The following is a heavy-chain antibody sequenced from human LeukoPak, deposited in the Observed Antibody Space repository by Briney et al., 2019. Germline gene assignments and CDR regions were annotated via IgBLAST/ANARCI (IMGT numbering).Heavy chain of an antibody. D-gene: IGHD4-17*01. CDR1: GFTFSSYS. V-gene: IGHV3-48*04. J-gene: IGHJ6*02. CDR3: ARDSYGGDYRDYYYYYGMDV. CDR2: ISSSGSTI. Sequence: GGSLRLSCAASGFTFSSYSMNWVRQAPGKGLEWVSYISSSGSTIYYADSVKGRFTISRDNAKNSLYLQMNSLRAEDTAVYYCARDSYGGDYRDYYYYYGMDVWGQGTTVTVSS.